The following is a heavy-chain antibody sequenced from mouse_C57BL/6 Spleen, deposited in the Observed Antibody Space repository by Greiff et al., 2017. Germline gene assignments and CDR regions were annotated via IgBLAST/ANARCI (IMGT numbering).Heavy chain of an antibody. CDR1: GFTFSSYG. V-gene: IGHV5-6*01. CDR3: ARHGAPLYDGYDY. CDR2: ISSGGSYT. Sequence: EVMLVESGGDLVKPGGSLKLSCAASGFTFSSYGMSWVRQTPDKRLEWVATISSGGSYTYYPDSVKGRFTISRDNAKNTLYLQMSSLKSEDTAMYYCARHGAPLYDGYDYWGQGTTLTVSS. J-gene: IGHJ2*01. D-gene: IGHD2-3*01.